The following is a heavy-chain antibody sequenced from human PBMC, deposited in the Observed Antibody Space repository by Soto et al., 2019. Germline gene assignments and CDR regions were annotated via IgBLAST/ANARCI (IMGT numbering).Heavy chain of an antibody. J-gene: IGHJ3*01. CDR1: GFTFSSYA. Sequence: GGSLRLSCAASGFTFSSYAMSWVRQAPGKGLEWVSAISGSGGGTYYADSVKGRVTISRDNSKNTLYLQMNSLRAEDTAVYYCAKLGVAGTYDAFDVWGRGAMVTVSS. CDR2: ISGSGGGT. CDR3: AKLGVAGTYDAFDV. V-gene: IGHV3-23*01. D-gene: IGHD3-16*01.